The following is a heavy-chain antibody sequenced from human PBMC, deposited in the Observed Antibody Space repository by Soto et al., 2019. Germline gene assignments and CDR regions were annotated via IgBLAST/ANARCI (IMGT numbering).Heavy chain of an antibody. Sequence: GGSLRLSCAASGFTFSSYSMNWVRQAPGKGLEWVSYISSSSSTIYYADSVKGRFTISRDNAKNSLYLQMNSLRAEDTAVYYCARDWGYVLRYFKMDVWGQGTTVTVSS. J-gene: IGHJ6*02. CDR2: ISSSSSTI. CDR3: ARDWGYVLRYFKMDV. V-gene: IGHV3-48*01. CDR1: GFTFSSYS. D-gene: IGHD3-9*01.